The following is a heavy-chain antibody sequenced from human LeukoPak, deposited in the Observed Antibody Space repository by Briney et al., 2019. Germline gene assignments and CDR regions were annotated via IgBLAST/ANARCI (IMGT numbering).Heavy chain of an antibody. CDR3: ARGVFHDYGDYDY. CDR1: GYTFTSYD. V-gene: IGHV1-8*03. CDR2: MNPNSGST. D-gene: IGHD4-17*01. Sequence: ASVKVSCKASGYTFTSYDINWVRQATGQGLEWMGWMNPNSGSTGYAQKFQGRVTITRNTSISTAYMELSSLRSEDTAVYYCARGVFHDYGDYDYWGQGTLVTVSS. J-gene: IGHJ4*02.